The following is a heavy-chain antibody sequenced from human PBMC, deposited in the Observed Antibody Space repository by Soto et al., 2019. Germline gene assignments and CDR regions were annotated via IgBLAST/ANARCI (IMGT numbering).Heavy chain of an antibody. J-gene: IGHJ4*02. CDR3: ASQGYDYIWGSYRYFDY. Sequence: GGSLRLSCAASGFTFSSYWMHWVRQAPGKGLVWVSRINSDGSSTSYADSVKGRFTISRDNAKNTLYLQMNSLRAEDTAVYYCASQGYDYIWGSYRYFDYWGQGTLVTVSS. CDR2: INSDGSST. CDR1: GFTFSSYW. D-gene: IGHD3-16*02. V-gene: IGHV3-74*01.